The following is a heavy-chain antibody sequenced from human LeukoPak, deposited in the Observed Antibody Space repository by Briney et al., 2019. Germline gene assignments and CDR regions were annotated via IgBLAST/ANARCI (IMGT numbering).Heavy chain of an antibody. CDR3: ARDWGSSGWFYFDS. V-gene: IGHV3-9*01. J-gene: IGHJ4*02. CDR1: GFKFHNYA. Sequence: GGSLRLSCTASGFKFHNYAIHWVRQGPGKGLEWVSGISWNNETLDYADSVKGRFPISRDNAKNSVYLQMNSLKDEDTALYYCARDWGSSGWFYFDSWGQGTLVTVSS. CDR2: ISWNNETL. D-gene: IGHD6-19*01.